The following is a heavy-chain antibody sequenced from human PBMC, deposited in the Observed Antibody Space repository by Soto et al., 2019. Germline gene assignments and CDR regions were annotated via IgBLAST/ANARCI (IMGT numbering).Heavy chain of an antibody. V-gene: IGHV3-73*01. CDR2: IRSKANNYAT. D-gene: IGHD3-3*01. CDR3: SRQASDFWSGKPQYYMDV. Sequence: EVQLVESGGGLVQPGGSLKLSCAASGFTFSGSAMHWVRQASGQGLEWVGRIRSKANNYATAYGASVKGRFTISREDSKNTAYLQMNSLKTEDTAVYYCSRQASDFWSGKPQYYMDVWGKGTTVTVSS. CDR1: GFTFSGSA. J-gene: IGHJ6*03.